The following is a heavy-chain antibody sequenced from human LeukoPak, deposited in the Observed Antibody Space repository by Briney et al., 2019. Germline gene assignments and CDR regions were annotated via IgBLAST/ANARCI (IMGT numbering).Heavy chain of an antibody. D-gene: IGHD6-19*01. Sequence: GGSLRLSCAVSGFTFSSYSMNWVRQAPGKGLEWVSYISSSSSTIYYADSVKGRFTISRDNAKNSLYLQMNSLRADDTAVYYCARDGSGRSFDYWGQGTVVTVSS. V-gene: IGHV3-48*01. J-gene: IGHJ4*02. CDR1: GFTFSSYS. CDR2: ISSSSSTI. CDR3: ARDGSGRSFDY.